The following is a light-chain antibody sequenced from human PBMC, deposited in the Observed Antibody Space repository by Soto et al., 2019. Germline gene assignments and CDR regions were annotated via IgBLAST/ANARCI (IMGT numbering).Light chain of an antibody. CDR1: QNISRS. V-gene: IGKV3-20*01. J-gene: IGKJ1*01. Sequence: EIVMTQSPVTLSVSPGERATLSCRASQNISRSLAWYQQKPGQGPSLLIYGTSTRAGGVPDRFSGSGSGTEFTLTISRLEPEDFAVYYCQQYGSSPWTFGQGTKVDIK. CDR3: QQYGSSPWT. CDR2: GTS.